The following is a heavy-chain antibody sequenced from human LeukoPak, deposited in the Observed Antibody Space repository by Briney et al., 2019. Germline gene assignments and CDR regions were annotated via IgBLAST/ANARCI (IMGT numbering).Heavy chain of an antibody. CDR3: VKDELFEATQFDY. V-gene: IGHV3-23*01. CDR1: GFTFSSYD. J-gene: IGHJ4*02. Sequence: GGSLRLSCAASGFTFSSYDMIWVRQAPGKGLEWVSSISGSGGYTYYADSVKGRFTISRDNSKNTLYLQMSSLRAEDTAVYYCVKDELFEATQFDYWGQGTLVTVSS. CDR2: ISGSGGYT. D-gene: IGHD5-12*01.